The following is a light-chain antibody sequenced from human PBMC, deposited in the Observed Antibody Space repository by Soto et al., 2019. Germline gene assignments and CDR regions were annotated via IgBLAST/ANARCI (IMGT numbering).Light chain of an antibody. CDR2: DTS. CDR1: QTVTRS. CDR3: HQRSDWPRT. J-gene: IGKJ1*01. V-gene: IGKV3-11*01. Sequence: EIVLTQSPATLSLSPGERATLSCRTSQTVTRSLAWYQHTPGQAPRLLIYDTSNRATGVPARFSGSGSGTDFTLTISSLEPEDFAVYYCHQRSDWPRTFGQGAKVDIK.